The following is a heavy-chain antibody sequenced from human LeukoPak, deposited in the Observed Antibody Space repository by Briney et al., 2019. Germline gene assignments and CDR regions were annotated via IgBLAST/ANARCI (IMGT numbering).Heavy chain of an antibody. Sequence: PSETLSLTCDVYGASFSDSYWSWIRQSPEKGLEWIGEINNSGSTSYNPSLNSRVIMSVDRSKNQFSLRLTSVTAADTAVYYCARGRYGPRLGNWGQGTLVTVSS. CDR3: ARGRYGPRLGN. D-gene: IGHD3-16*01. CDR2: INNSGST. V-gene: IGHV4-34*01. CDR1: GASFSDSY. J-gene: IGHJ4*02.